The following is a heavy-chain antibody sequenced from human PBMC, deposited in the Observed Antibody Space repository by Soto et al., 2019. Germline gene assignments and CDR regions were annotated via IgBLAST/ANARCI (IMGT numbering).Heavy chain of an antibody. CDR1: GYTFTSYG. D-gene: IGHD4-17*01. Sequence: QVQLVQSGAEVKKPGASVKVSCKASGYTFTSYGISWVRQAPGQGLEWMGWISAYNGNTNYAQKLQGRVTMTTDTXXSXAXTELRSLRSDDTAVYYCARDVTPTNDYGDYYYGMDVWGQGTTVTVSS. J-gene: IGHJ6*02. CDR2: ISAYNGNT. CDR3: ARDVTPTNDYGDYYYGMDV. V-gene: IGHV1-18*01.